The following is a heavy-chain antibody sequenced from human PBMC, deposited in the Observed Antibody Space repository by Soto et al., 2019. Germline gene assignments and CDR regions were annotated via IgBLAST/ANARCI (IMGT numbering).Heavy chain of an antibody. Sequence: PGGSLRLSCAASGFTFSSYSMNWVRQAPGKGLEWVSYISSSSSTIYYADSVKGRFTISRDNAKNSLYLQMNSLRAEDTAVYYCARDYDILTGYSGGYYFDYWGQGTLVTVSS. CDR3: ARDYDILTGYSGGYYFDY. J-gene: IGHJ4*02. CDR2: ISSSSSTI. CDR1: GFTFSSYS. V-gene: IGHV3-48*01. D-gene: IGHD3-9*01.